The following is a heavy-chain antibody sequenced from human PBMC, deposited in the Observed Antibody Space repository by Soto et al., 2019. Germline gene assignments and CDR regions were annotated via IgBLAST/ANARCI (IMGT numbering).Heavy chain of an antibody. CDR2: IDPGDSQT. J-gene: IGHJ4*01. Sequence: GESLKISCKSSGYSFTSSWIGWVRQMPGKGLEWVAIIDPGDSQTIYSPAFQGHVTISADKSINTAYLQWSSLKASDTAMYYCARHTGSSWKGDYFDYWGHGTLVTVSS. V-gene: IGHV5-51*01. CDR1: GYSFTSSW. D-gene: IGHD6-13*01. CDR3: ARHTGSSWKGDYFDY.